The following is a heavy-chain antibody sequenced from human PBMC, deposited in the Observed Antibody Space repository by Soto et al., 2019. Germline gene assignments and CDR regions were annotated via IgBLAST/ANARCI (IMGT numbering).Heavy chain of an antibody. CDR3: AKGDTSGGGSTDS. J-gene: IGHJ4*02. Sequence: EVQLLDSGGGFVQPGGSLRLSCAASGFTFSNYAMRWVRQAPGKGLEWVSTVTGSGGAYYADSVKGRFTISKDKSKNTLYLQMDNLRAEDAAVYYCAKGDTSGGGSTDSWGQGTLVTVSS. V-gene: IGHV3-23*01. D-gene: IGHD5-12*01. CDR2: VTGSGGA. CDR1: GFTFSNYA.